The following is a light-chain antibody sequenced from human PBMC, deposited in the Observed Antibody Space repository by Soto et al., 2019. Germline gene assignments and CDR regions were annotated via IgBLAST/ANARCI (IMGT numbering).Light chain of an antibody. Sequence: QSVLSQPTSASGTPGQRVAISCSGSSSNIGRNTVNWYQQLPGTAPKLLIYDNNRRPSGVPDRFSGSKSGTSASLAISGLQSEDEADYYCAAWDDSLTGLNVFGTGTKVTVL. CDR3: AAWDDSLTGLNV. V-gene: IGLV1-44*01. J-gene: IGLJ1*01. CDR2: DNN. CDR1: SSNIGRNT.